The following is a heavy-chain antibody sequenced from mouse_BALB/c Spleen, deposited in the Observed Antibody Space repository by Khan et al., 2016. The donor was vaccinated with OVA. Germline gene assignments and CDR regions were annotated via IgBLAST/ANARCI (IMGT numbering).Heavy chain of an antibody. V-gene: IGHV2-6-5*01. CDR1: GFSLTDYD. D-gene: IGHD2-10*02. CDR3: AKGVWSYYFALDY. Sequence: QVQLKQSGPGLVAPSQSLSITCTVSGFSLTDYDVSWIGQTPGKGLEWLGVIWGGGNTYYNSVLKSRLSISKDNSKSDVFLKMNSLQTDATAMYYCAKGVWSYYFALDYWGQGTSVTVSS. J-gene: IGHJ4*01. CDR2: IWGGGNT.